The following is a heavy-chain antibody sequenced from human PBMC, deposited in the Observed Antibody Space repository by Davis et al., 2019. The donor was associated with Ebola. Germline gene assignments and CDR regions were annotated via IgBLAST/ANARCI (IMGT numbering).Heavy chain of an antibody. Sequence: ASVKVSCKASGYTLTSYYMHWVRQAPGQGLEWMGIINPSGGSTTYAQKFQGRVTMTRDTSKSTVYMDLSSLRSEDTAVYYCARDNPYSSGWSNPPGDYWGQGTLVTVSS. CDR3: ARDNPYSSGWSNPPGDY. CDR1: GYTLTSYY. V-gene: IGHV1-46*01. CDR2: INPSGGST. D-gene: IGHD6-19*01. J-gene: IGHJ4*02.